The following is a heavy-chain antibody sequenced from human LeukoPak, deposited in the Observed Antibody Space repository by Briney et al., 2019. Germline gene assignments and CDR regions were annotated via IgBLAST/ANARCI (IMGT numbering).Heavy chain of an antibody. CDR1: GFNFSSNA. J-gene: IGHJ4*02. CDR2: ITSRSNLI. D-gene: IGHD3-10*01. Sequence: GGSLRLSCAASGFNFSSNAMTWVRQAPGQGLEWVSYITSRSNLIYYADSVKGRFTISRDNAKNSLYLQMNSLRAEDTAVYYCARAYYYDSGNYYNPTSSFDYWGQGTLVTVSS. CDR3: ARAYYYDSGNYYNPTSSFDY. V-gene: IGHV3-48*04.